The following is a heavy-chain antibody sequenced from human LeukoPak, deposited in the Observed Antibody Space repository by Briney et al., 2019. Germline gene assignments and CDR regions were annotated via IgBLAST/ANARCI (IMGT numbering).Heavy chain of an antibody. CDR1: GFSFDDYA. D-gene: IGHD2-15*01. CDR2: VSWNSDTI. CDR3: ARVGTATPISD. Sequence: PGGSLRLSCAASGFSFDDYAMHWVRQPPGKGLEWVSGVSWNSDTITYGDSVKGRFTISRDNAKNSLYLQMNSLRAEDTAVYYCARVGTATPISDWGQGTLVTVSS. J-gene: IGHJ4*02. V-gene: IGHV3-9*01.